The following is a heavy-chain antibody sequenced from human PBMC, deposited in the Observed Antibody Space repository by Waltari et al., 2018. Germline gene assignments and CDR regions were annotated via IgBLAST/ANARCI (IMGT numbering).Heavy chain of an antibody. CDR1: GGTFSSYA. CDR3: ARGTDFWSGYPYWYFDL. Sequence: QVQLVQSGAEVKKPGSSVKVSCKASGGTFSSYAISWVRQAPGQGLEWMGGIIPIFGTANYAQKFQGRVTMTRDTSISTAYMELSRLRSDDTAVYYCARGTDFWSGYPYWYFDLWGRGTLVTVSS. D-gene: IGHD3-3*01. V-gene: IGHV1-69*05. J-gene: IGHJ2*01. CDR2: IIPIFGTA.